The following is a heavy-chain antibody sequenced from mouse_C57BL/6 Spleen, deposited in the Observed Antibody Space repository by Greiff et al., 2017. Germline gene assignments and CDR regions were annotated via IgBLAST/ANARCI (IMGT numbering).Heavy chain of an antibody. D-gene: IGHD1-1*01. V-gene: IGHV1-80*01. Sequence: VQLQQSGAELVKPGASVKISCKASGYAFSSYWMNWVKQRPGTGLEWIGQIYPGDGDTNYNGKFKGKATLTADKSSSTAYMQLSSLTSEDSAVYFCATRSSVDYFDYWGQGTTLTVSS. CDR2: IYPGDGDT. J-gene: IGHJ2*01. CDR1: GYAFSSYW. CDR3: ATRSSVDYFDY.